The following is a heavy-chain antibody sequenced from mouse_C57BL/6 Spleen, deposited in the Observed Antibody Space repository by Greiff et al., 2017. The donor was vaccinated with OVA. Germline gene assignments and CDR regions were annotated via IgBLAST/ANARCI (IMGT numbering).Heavy chain of an antibody. V-gene: IGHV1-82*01. CDR1: GYAFSSSW. J-gene: IGHJ4*01. Sequence: QVQLQQSGPELVKPGASVKISCKASGYAFSSSWMNWVKQRPGKGLEWIGRIYPGDGDTNYNGKFKGKATLTADKSSSTAYMQLSSLTSEDSAVYFCAREGYDGYYDAMDYWGQGTSVTVSS. CDR3: AREGYDGYYDAMDY. CDR2: IYPGDGDT. D-gene: IGHD2-3*01.